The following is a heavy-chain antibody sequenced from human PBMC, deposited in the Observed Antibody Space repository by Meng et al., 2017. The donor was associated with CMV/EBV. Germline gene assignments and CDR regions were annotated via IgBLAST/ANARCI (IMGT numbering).Heavy chain of an antibody. CDR3: ARLYDSSGYYLGYFDY. CDR1: GCSLSTSVVG. Sequence: QITSKEAVPTLVEPQPTRPLTCTFSGCSLSTSVVGVGLIRQLPGKALEWLALIYWDDDKRYSTSLKSRLTITKDTSKNQVVLTMTNMDPVDTATYYCARLYDSSGYYLGYFDYWGQGTLVTVSS. CDR2: IYWDDDK. D-gene: IGHD3-22*01. V-gene: IGHV2-5*02. J-gene: IGHJ4*02.